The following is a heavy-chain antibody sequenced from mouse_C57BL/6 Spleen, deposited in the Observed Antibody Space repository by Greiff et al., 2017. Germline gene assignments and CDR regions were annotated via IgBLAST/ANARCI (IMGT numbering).Heavy chain of an antibody. V-gene: IGHV1-53*01. J-gene: IGHJ2*01. Sequence: QVQLQQPGTELVKPGASVKLSCTASGYTFTSYWMHWVKQRPGQGLEWIGNINPSNGGTNYNAKFKSKATLTVDKSSSTAYMQLSSLTSEDSAVYYCARSYYDYDYYFDYWGQGTTLTVSS. CDR2: INPSNGGT. CDR3: ARSYYDYDYYFDY. D-gene: IGHD2-4*01. CDR1: GYTFTSYW.